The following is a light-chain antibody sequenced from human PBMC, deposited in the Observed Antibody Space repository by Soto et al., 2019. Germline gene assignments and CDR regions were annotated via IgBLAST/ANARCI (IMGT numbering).Light chain of an antibody. V-gene: IGKV3-15*01. CDR2: GAS. Sequence: ETATTPLPATPIVAPSGRATPSFRASQSVGSNLAGYQQKPGQAPRPLIYGASTRATGIPARFIGSGSGAGFTLTISGLQSKDFPVFYCHHLYNWPITFGQGTRLEIK. J-gene: IGKJ5*01. CDR3: HHLYNWPIT. CDR1: QSVGSN.